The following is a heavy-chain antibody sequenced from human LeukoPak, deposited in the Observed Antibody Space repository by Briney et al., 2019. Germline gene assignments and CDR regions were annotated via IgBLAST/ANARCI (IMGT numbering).Heavy chain of an antibody. J-gene: IGHJ4*02. CDR1: GGSISSSSYY. CDR3: ASRNYYDSSGYSRVDY. CDR2: IYYSGST. Sequence: SETLSLTCTVSGGSISSSSYYWGWIRQPPGKGVEWIGSIYYSGSTYYNPSLKSRVTISVDTSKNQFSLKLSSVTAADTAVYYCASRNYYDSSGYSRVDYWGQGTLVTVSS. V-gene: IGHV4-39*01. D-gene: IGHD3-22*01.